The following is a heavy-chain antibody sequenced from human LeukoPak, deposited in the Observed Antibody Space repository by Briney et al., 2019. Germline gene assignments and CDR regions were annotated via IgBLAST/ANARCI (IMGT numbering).Heavy chain of an antibody. V-gene: IGHV4-30-4*08. CDR2: IYYSGST. D-gene: IGHD6-13*01. Sequence: SQTLSLTCTVPGGSISSGDYYWSWIRQPPGKGLEWIGYIYYSGSTYYNPSLRSRVTLSVDTSKNQFPLKLSSVTAADTAVYYCARSSLYSSRWFFDYWGQGTLVTVSS. CDR3: ARSSLYSSRWFFDY. J-gene: IGHJ4*02. CDR1: GGSISSGDYY.